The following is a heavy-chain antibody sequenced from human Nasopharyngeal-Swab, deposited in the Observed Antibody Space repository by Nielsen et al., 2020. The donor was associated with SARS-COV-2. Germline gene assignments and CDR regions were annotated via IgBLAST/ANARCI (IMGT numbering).Heavy chain of an antibody. CDR3: AKERVEQGAFDI. Sequence: GESLKISCAASGFTFSSYAMNWVRQAPGKGLEWVSGISGSGGSTYYADSVKDRFTISRDNSKNTLYLQMNSLRAEDTAVYYCAKERVEQGAFDIWGQGTMVTVSS. V-gene: IGHV3-23*01. D-gene: IGHD1/OR15-1a*01. CDR2: ISGSGGST. J-gene: IGHJ3*02. CDR1: GFTFSSYA.